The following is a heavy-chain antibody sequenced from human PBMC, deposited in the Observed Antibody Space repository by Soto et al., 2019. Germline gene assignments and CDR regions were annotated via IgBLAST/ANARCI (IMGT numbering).Heavy chain of an antibody. V-gene: IGHV4-59*01. Sequence: SETLSLTCTVSGGSISSYYWSWIRQPPGKGLEWIGYIYYSGSTNYNPSLKSRVTISVDTSKNQFSLKLSSVTAADTAVYYCARGQTYGSGSLFDYWGQGTLVTVSS. J-gene: IGHJ4*02. CDR3: ARGQTYGSGSLFDY. D-gene: IGHD3-10*01. CDR1: GGSISSYY. CDR2: IYYSGST.